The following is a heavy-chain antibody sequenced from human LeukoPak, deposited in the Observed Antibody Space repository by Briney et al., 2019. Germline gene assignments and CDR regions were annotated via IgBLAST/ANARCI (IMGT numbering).Heavy chain of an antibody. J-gene: IGHJ4*02. D-gene: IGHD6-6*01. V-gene: IGHV1-2*02. CDR3: ARDLGWSSSH. CDR2: INPTGGT. CDR1: GYTFTGHY. Sequence: GASLKLSCKASGYTFTGHYMTWGRLAPGHGLEWRGWINPTGGTTYAQKFQDRVTMTRDTSINTAYMALSGLRSDDTAVYYCARDLGWSSSHWGQGTLVTVSS.